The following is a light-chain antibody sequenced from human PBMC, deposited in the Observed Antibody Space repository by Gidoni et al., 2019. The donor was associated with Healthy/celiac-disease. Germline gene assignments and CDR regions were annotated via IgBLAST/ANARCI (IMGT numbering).Light chain of an antibody. CDR2: DAS. J-gene: IGKJ5*01. CDR3: QQRSNWPPIT. CDR1: QIVSSY. V-gene: IGKV3-11*01. Sequence: EIVLTQSPATLSLSPGERATLSCRAIQIVSSYLAWYQQKPGQAPRLLIYDASNRATGIPARFSGSGSGTDFTLTISSLEPEDFAVYYCQQRSNWPPITFGQGTRLEIK.